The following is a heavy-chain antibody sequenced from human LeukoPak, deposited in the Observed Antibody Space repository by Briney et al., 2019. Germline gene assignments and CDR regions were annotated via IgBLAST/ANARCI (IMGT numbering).Heavy chain of an antibody. Sequence: GGSLRLSCAASGFTFSSYAMSWVRQAPGKGLEWVSAISGSGGSTYYADSVKGRSTISRDNSKNTLYLQMNSLRAEDTAVYYCAKEGDYDFWSGYLGHFDYWGQGTLVTVSS. D-gene: IGHD3-3*01. V-gene: IGHV3-23*01. J-gene: IGHJ4*02. CDR2: ISGSGGST. CDR3: AKEGDYDFWSGYLGHFDY. CDR1: GFTFSSYA.